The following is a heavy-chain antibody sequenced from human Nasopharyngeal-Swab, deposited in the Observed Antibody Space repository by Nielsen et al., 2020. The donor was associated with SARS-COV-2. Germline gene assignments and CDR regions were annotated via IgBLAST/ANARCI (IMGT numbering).Heavy chain of an antibody. J-gene: IGHJ6*02. Sequence: WIRQPPGKGLEWIGYIYYSGSTYHNPSLKSRVTISVDTPKNQFSLKLSSVTAADTAVYYCARDAAGYCSSTSCYAGTGMDVWGQGTTVTVSS. V-gene: IGHV4-30-4*01. D-gene: IGHD2-2*01. CDR3: ARDAAGYCSSTSCYAGTGMDV. CDR2: IYYSGST.